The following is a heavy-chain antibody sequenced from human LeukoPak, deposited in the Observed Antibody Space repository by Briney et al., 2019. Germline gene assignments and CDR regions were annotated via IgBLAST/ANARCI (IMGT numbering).Heavy chain of an antibody. V-gene: IGHV3-30*18. J-gene: IGHJ4*02. CDR3: VKFEITNTHGDYGEVSDY. CDR1: VFXFRSYG. Sequence: GGSLRLSCASSVFXFRSYGMHWVRQPPAKGLEGVGVISYDGSNKYYADSVKGRFTISRDNSKNTLYMQMNSQRAEDTAVYYCVKFEITNTHGDYGEVSDYWGQGTLVTVSS. D-gene: IGHD4-17*01. CDR2: ISYDGSNK.